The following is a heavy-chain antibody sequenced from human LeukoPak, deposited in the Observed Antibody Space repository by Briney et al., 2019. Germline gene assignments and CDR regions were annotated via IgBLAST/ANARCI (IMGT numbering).Heavy chain of an antibody. V-gene: IGHV1-2*04. J-gene: IGHJ5*02. D-gene: IGHD3-16*01. CDR1: GYTFTGYY. CDR3: AREYMGVWFNP. CDR2: INPNSGGT. Sequence: ASVKVSCKASGYTFTGYYMHWVRQAPGQGLEWMGWINPNSGGTSNAQKFQGWVTMTRDTSISTAYMELSRLRSDDTAVYYCAREYMGVWFNPWGQGTLVTVSS.